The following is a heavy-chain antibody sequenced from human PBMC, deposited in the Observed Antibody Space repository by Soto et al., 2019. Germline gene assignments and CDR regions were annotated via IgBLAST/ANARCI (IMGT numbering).Heavy chain of an antibody. Sequence: QVHLQQWGAGVLKPSETLSLTCAVSGGSFSGYYWTWIRQIPGKGLEWIGEINQSGNTKYNPSLISRVTMSVDTSRNQFSLKLRSVTAADTAVYYCARPSYALNWGFHYGMQVWGQGTSVTVSS. CDR3: ARPSYALNWGFHYGMQV. V-gene: IGHV4-34*01. CDR2: INQSGNT. D-gene: IGHD2-2*01. J-gene: IGHJ6*02. CDR1: GGSFSGYY.